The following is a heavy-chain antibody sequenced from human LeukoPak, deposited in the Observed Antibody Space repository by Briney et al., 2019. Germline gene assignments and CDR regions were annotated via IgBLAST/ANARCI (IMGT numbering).Heavy chain of an antibody. Sequence: PGRSLRLSCAASGFTFSSYAMHWVRQAPGKGLEWVAVISYDGSNKYYADSVKGRFTISRDNSKNTLYLQMNSLRAEDTAVYYCAKASSETNFDCWGQGTLVTVSS. V-gene: IGHV3-30-3*01. CDR2: ISYDGSNK. CDR1: GFTFSSYA. D-gene: IGHD2-2*01. CDR3: AKASSETNFDC. J-gene: IGHJ4*02.